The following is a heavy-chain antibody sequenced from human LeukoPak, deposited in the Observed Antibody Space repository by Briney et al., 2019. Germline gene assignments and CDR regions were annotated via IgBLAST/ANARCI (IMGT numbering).Heavy chain of an antibody. CDR2: ISGSSGST. D-gene: IGHD2-2*01. V-gene: IGHV3-23*01. Sequence: PGGSLRLSCAASGFTFSSSAMSWVRQAPGKGLEWVSAISGSSGSTYYADSVKGWFTISRDNSKNTLYLQMNSLRAEDTAVYYCAKDLDCSSTNCYPDYWGQGTLVTVSS. CDR3: AKDLDCSSTNCYPDY. CDR1: GFTFSSSA. J-gene: IGHJ4*02.